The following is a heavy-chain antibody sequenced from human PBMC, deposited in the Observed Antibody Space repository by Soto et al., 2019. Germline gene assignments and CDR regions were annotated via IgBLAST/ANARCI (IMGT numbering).Heavy chain of an antibody. Sequence: QVHLVESGGDLVKPGGSLRLSCAASGFTFSDYYMNWIRQAPGKGLDWVSSISSRDNTIYYADSVQGRFTISRDNAKNSLYLQMNSLRAEDTAVYYCARTYGGYTPLYSGMDVWGQGNTVTVSS. CDR2: ISSRDNTI. V-gene: IGHV3-11*01. CDR3: ARTYGGYTPLYSGMDV. J-gene: IGHJ6*02. D-gene: IGHD5-12*01. CDR1: GFTFSDYY.